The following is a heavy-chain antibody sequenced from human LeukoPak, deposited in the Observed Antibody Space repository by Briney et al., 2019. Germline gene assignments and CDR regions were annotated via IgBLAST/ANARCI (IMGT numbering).Heavy chain of an antibody. CDR1: GGSISGYY. CDR2: IYYTGST. V-gene: IGHV4-59*08. J-gene: IGHJ4*02. D-gene: IGHD3-22*01. Sequence: PSETLSLTCTVSGGSISGYYWSWIRQPPGKRLEWIAYIYYTGSTNYNPSLESRVTISVDTSKDQFSLKLSSVTAADTAVYYCARHATDYYDYDYWGQGTLVTVSS. CDR3: ARHATDYYDYDY.